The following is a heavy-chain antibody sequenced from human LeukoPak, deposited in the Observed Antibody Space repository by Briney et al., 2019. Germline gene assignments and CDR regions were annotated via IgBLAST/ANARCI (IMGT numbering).Heavy chain of an antibody. V-gene: IGHV3-21*01. CDR1: GFTFSSYS. J-gene: IGHJ4*02. D-gene: IGHD1-26*01. CDR2: ISSSSSYI. Sequence: GGSLRLSCAASGFTFSSYSMNWVRQAPGKGLEWVSSISSSSSYIYYADSVKGRFTISRDNAKNSLYLQMNSLRAEDTAVYYCARGRRVGAHPIFDYWGQGTLVTVSS. CDR3: ARGRRVGAHPIFDY.